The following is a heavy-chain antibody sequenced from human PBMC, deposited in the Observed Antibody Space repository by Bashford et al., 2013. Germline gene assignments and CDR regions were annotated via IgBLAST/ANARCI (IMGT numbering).Heavy chain of an antibody. D-gene: IGHD5/OR15-5a*01. CDR3: ARAELGESENLXVYDPDYYYGLDV. CDR1: GGTFGDYA. V-gene: IGHV1-69*13. J-gene: IGHJ6*02. CDR2: IIPVFGTE. Sequence: SVKVSCKASGGTFGDYAITWVRQAPGQGLEWMGGIIPVFGTENYAQRFQGRVTITADESASTAYMELSSLRSDDTAVYYCARAELGESENLXVYDPDYYYGLDVWGQGTTVTVSS.